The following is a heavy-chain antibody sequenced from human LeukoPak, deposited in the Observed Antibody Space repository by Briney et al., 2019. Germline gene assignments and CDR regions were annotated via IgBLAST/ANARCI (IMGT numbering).Heavy chain of an antibody. J-gene: IGHJ4*02. D-gene: IGHD1-26*01. CDR2: IYYSGST. V-gene: IGHV4-39*01. CDR1: GGSISSSSYY. Sequence: SETLSLTCTVSGGSISSSSYYWGWIRQPPGKGLEWIGSIYYSGSTYYNPSLKSRVTISVDTSKNQFSLKLSSVTAADTAVYYCARSKWELLGPAENWGQGTLVIVSS. CDR3: ARSKWELLGPAEN.